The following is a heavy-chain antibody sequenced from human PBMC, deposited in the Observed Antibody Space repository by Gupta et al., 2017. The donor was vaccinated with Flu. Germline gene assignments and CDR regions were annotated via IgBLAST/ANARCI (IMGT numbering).Heavy chain of an antibody. J-gene: IGHJ2*01. CDR3: AQIAVSGKWYFDL. V-gene: IGHV3-23*01. D-gene: IGHD6-19*01. CDR2: ISTTGDYI. Sequence: EVQLLEPGGGLVQPGGFLRLPCAASGPTFSNSPMSWLRQAPGKGLEWVSSISTTGDYIYYVGSVKGRFTTSRDNSKNTLFLQMSGLRADDTAVYYCAQIAVSGKWYFDLWGRGTLVTVSS. CDR1: GPTFSNSP.